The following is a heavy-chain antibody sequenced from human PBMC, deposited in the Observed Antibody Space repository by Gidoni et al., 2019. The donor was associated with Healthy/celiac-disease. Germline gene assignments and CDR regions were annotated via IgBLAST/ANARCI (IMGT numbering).Heavy chain of an antibody. J-gene: IGHJ2*01. CDR2: IHYSGST. D-gene: IGHD6-19*01. CDR1: GGSISSYY. CDR3: ARRKGGAVAGYWYFDL. V-gene: IGHV4-59*08. Sequence: QVQLQESGPGLVKPSETLSLTCTVSGGSISSYYWRWIRQPPGKGLEWIGYIHYSGSTNYNPSLKSRVTISVDTSKTQFSLKLSSVTAADTAVYYCARRKGGAVAGYWYFDLWGRGTLVTVSS.